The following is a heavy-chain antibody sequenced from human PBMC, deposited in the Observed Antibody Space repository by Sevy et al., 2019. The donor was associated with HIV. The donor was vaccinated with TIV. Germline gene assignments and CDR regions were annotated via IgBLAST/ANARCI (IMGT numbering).Heavy chain of an antibody. CDR3: AKQDNWNDFPFDY. J-gene: IGHJ4*02. CDR2: ISYDGSNT. V-gene: IGHV3-30*18. Sequence: GGSLRLSCAASGFSFRNYGMHWVRQAPGKGLEWVVVISYDGSNTHYADSVKGRFTISRDNSKNTLFLQMSSLRAEDTAVYHCAKQDNWNDFPFDYWGQGILVTVSS. CDR1: GFSFRNYG. D-gene: IGHD1-1*01.